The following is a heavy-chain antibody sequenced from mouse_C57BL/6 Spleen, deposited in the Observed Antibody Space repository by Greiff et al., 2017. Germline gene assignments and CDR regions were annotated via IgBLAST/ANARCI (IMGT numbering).Heavy chain of an antibody. D-gene: IGHD1-1*01. V-gene: IGHV1-50*01. Sequence: VQLQQPGAELVKPGASVKLSCKASGYTFTSYWMQWVKQRPGQGLEWIGEIDPSDSYTNYNQKFKGKATLTVDTSSSTAYMQLSSLTSEDSAVYYCARSVRYYFDYWGQGTTLTVSS. CDR1: GYTFTSYW. CDR2: IDPSDSYT. CDR3: ARSVRYYFDY. J-gene: IGHJ2*01.